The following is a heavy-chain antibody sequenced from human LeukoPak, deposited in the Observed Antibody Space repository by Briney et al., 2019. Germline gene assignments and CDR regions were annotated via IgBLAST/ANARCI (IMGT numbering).Heavy chain of an antibody. CDR2: TSGDGGTT. CDR1: GFTFSSHA. V-gene: IGHV3-23*01. J-gene: IGHJ4*02. Sequence: GGSLRLAWAASGFTFSSHAMSWVRQAPGKGLEWVSATSGDGGTTYYAASVKGRLTISRDNSKNTLYLQMNSLRAEDTALYYCAKCAWFGDAPGGDYWGQGTLVTVSS. D-gene: IGHD3-10*01. CDR3: AKCAWFGDAPGGDY.